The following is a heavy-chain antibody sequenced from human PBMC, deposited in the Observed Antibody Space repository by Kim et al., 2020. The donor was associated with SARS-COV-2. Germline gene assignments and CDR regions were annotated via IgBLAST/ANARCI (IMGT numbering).Heavy chain of an antibody. V-gene: IGHV3-48*03. CDR1: GFTFSSYE. CDR3: ARGTYDYYYYGMDV. J-gene: IGHJ6*02. CDR2: ISISGSTI. D-gene: IGHD3-3*01. Sequence: GGSLRLSCAASGFTFSSYEMNWVRQAPGKGLEWVSYISISGSTIYYADSVKGRFTISRDNAKNSLYLHMNSLRAEDTAVYYCARGTYDYYYYGMDVWGQGTTVTVSS.